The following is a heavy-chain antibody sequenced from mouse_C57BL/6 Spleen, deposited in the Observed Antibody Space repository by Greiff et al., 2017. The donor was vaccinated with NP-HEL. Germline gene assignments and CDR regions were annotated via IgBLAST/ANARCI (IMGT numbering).Heavy chain of an antibody. CDR2: IIPSNGGT. J-gene: IGHJ4*01. V-gene: IGHV1-53*01. CDR1: GYTFTSYW. CDR3: AIQFITTVVAVYYYAMDY. Sequence: VQLKQPGTELVKPGASVKLSCKASGYTFTSYWMHWVKQRPGQGLEWIGNIIPSNGGTNYNEKFKSKATLTVDKSSSTAYMQLISLKSEDSAVYYCAIQFITTVVAVYYYAMDYWGQGTSVTVSS. D-gene: IGHD1-1*01.